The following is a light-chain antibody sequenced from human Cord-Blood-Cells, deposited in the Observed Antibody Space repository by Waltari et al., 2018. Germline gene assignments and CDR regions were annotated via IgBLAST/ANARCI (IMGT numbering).Light chain of an antibody. Sequence: SCELTQPPSVSVSPGQTASITCSGDKLGDQYACWYQPNPGQSPVLVIYKDRKRPSGIPERFSGSNSGNTATLTISGTQAMDEADYYCQAWDSSTVVFGGGTKLTVL. V-gene: IGLV3-1*01. CDR2: KDR. J-gene: IGLJ2*01. CDR3: QAWDSSTVV. CDR1: KLGDQY.